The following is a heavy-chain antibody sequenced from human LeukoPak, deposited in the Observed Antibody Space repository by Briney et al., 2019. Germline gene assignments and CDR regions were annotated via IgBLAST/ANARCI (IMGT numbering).Heavy chain of an antibody. Sequence: ASVKVSYKASGYTFTSYGISWVRQAPGQGLEWMGWISAYNGNTNYAQKLQDRVTMTTDTSTSTAYMELRSLRSDDTAVYYCARSLMGYPFDYWGQGTLVTVSS. CDR1: GYTFTSYG. CDR3: ARSLMGYPFDY. D-gene: IGHD2-2*01. V-gene: IGHV1-18*01. CDR2: ISAYNGNT. J-gene: IGHJ4*02.